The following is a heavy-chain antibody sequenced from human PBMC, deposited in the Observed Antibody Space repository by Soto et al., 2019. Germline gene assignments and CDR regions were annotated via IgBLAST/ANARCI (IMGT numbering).Heavy chain of an antibody. CDR1: GFTFDDYA. CDR2: ISWNSGSI. Sequence: EVQLVESGGGLVQPGRSLRLSCAASGFTFDDYAMHWVRQAPGKGLEWVSGISWNSGSIGYADSVKGRFTISRDNAKNSLYLQMNSLRAEDTALYYCAKIHYDSSCYSDAVDIWGQGTMVTVSS. J-gene: IGHJ3*02. V-gene: IGHV3-9*01. CDR3: AKIHYDSSCYSDAVDI. D-gene: IGHD3-22*01.